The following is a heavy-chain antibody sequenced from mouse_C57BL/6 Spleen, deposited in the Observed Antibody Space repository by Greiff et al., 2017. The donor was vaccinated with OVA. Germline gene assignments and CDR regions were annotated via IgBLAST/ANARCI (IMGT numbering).Heavy chain of an antibody. J-gene: IGHJ1*03. CDR3: ARWGDPGWYFDV. Sequence: LVKPGASVKMSCKASGYTFTDYNMHWVKQSHGKSLEWIGYINPNNGGTSYNQKFKGKATLTVNKSSSTAYMELRSLTSEDSAVYYCARWGDPGWYFDVWGTGTTVTVSS. CDR2: INPNNGGT. V-gene: IGHV1-22*01. CDR1: GYTFTDYN.